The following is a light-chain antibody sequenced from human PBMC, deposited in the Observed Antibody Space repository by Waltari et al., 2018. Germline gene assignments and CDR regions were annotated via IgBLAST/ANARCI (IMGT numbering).Light chain of an antibody. V-gene: IGLV2-14*03. Sequence: QSALTQPASVSGSPGQSITTSCSGIYSAVAASDSVSWYQHHPGEAPQVIIYDVTNRPSGVSDRFSASKSDNRAFLTISGLQPDDEADYYCSSQTLDGVVLFGGGTKLTVL. CDR2: DVT. J-gene: IGLJ2*01. CDR3: SSQTLDGVVL. CDR1: YSAVAASDS.